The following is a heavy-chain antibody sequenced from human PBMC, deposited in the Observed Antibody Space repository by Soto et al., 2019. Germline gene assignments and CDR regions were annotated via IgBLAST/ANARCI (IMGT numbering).Heavy chain of an antibody. J-gene: IGHJ6*03. V-gene: IGHV4-34*01. CDR1: GGSFSGYH. Sequence: QVQLQQWGAGLLKPSETLSLTCDVYGGSFSGYHWSWIRQPPGKGLEWIGEINHSGSTNYNPSLTSRVTISVDTSNNQFSLKLSSVTAADTAVYYCARGSLEGDYYYMDVWDKGTTVTVSS. CDR3: ARGSLEGDYYYMDV. CDR2: INHSGST.